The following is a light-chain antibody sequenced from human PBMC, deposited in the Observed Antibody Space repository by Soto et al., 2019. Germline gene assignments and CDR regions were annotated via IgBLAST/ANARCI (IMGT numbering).Light chain of an antibody. Sequence: EIVLTQSQATLSLSPGERATLSCRASQSVSSYLAWYQQKPSQAPRLLIYDASNRATGIPARFSGSGSGTDFTLTISSLVPEDFAVYYCQQRSNWPLTFGPGTKVDIK. CDR2: DAS. CDR3: QQRSNWPLT. CDR1: QSVSSY. V-gene: IGKV3-11*01. J-gene: IGKJ3*01.